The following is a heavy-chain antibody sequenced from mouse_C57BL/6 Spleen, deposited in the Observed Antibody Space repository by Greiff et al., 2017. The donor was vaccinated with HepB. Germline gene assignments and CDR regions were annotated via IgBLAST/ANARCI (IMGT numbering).Heavy chain of an antibody. D-gene: IGHD2-2*01. CDR3: ARPYGCEAMDY. J-gene: IGHJ4*01. CDR1: GFTFSDYG. V-gene: IGHV5-17*01. CDR2: ISSGSSTI. Sequence: DVHLVESGGGLVKPGGSLKLSCAASGFTFSDYGMHWVRQAPEKGLEWVAYISSGSSTIYYADTVKGRFTISRDNAKNTLFLQMTSLRSEDTAMYYCARPYGCEAMDYWGQGTSVTVAS.